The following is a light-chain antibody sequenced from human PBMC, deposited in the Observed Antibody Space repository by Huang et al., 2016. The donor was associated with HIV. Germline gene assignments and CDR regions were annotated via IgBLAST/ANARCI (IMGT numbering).Light chain of an antibody. CDR2: DAS. J-gene: IGKJ1*01. V-gene: IGKV3-11*01. CDR1: QSVNSY. Sequence: IGFTPSPAPRSLSPGERATLTCRASQSVNSYLAWYQQKPGQAPRLLIYDASNGATGIPARFSGSGSGTDFTLTINSLEPEDFVVYYCQQRSNWPGTFGQGTKVEIK. CDR3: QQRSNWPGT.